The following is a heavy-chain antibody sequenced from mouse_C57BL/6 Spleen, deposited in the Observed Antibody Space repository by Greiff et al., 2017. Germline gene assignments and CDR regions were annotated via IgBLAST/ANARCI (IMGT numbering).Heavy chain of an antibody. CDR3: ARSFTTDFAMDY. J-gene: IGHJ4*01. V-gene: IGHV2-2*01. Sequence: VQLQQSGPGLVQPSQSLSITCTVSGFSLTSYGVHWVRQSPGKGLEWLGVIWSGGSTDSNAAFISSLSISKDNSKSQVFFKRNSLQAEDTARYYCARSFTTDFAMDYWGQGTSVTVSS. CDR1: GFSLTSYG. D-gene: IGHD1-1*01. CDR2: IWSGGST.